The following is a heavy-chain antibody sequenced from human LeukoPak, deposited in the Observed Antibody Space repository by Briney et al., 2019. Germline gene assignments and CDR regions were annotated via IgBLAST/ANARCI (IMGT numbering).Heavy chain of an antibody. D-gene: IGHD3-22*01. CDR2: ISAYNGNT. V-gene: IGHV1-18*01. CDR3: ARRNIVHYYDSSGPIERRYYFDY. Sequence: ASVKVSCKASGYTFTSYGISWVRQAPGQGLEWMGWISAYNGNTNYAQKLQGRVTMTTDTSTSTACMELRSLRSDDTAVYYCARRNIVHYYDSSGPIERRYYFDYWGQGTLVTVSS. J-gene: IGHJ4*02. CDR1: GYTFTSYG.